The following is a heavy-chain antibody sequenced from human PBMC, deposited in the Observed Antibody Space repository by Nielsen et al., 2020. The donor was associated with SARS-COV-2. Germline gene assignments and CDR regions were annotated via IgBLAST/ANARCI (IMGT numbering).Heavy chain of an antibody. D-gene: IGHD6-13*01. J-gene: IGHJ4*02. CDR3: ARDLAAAGCDH. CDR2: ISGTGNYI. CDR1: GFAFSIYT. V-gene: IGHV3-21*01. Sequence: GESLKISCTASGFAFSIYTMTWVRQAPGQGLEWISTISGTGNYIFYADSMRGRFIVSRDNAKNSLYLNLHGLGAEDTAVYYCARDLAAAGCDHWGPGTPVTVSS.